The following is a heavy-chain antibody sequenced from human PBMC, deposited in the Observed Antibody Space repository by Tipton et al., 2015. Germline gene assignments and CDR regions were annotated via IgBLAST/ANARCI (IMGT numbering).Heavy chain of an antibody. Sequence: TLSLTCTVSGGSISSGGYYWTWIRHHPGKGLEWIGDIYHSGSTSYNPSLKSRVTISVDTSKNQFSLKLRSVTAVDTAVYYCARDPGVGSGWSQQGDFWGRGTLVTVSS. CDR3: ARDPGVGSGWSQQGDF. D-gene: IGHD6-19*01. CDR2: IYHSGST. CDR1: GGSISSGGYY. V-gene: IGHV4-31*03. J-gene: IGHJ4*02.